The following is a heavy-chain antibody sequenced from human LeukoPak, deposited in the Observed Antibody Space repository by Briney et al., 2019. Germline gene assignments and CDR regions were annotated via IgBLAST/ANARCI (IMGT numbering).Heavy chain of an antibody. Sequence: GGSLRLSCAASGFTFSKFPMGWVRQAPGRGLEWVSAISASGDVTFYADSLRGRFTISSDNSKSTLYLQMNGLRAEDTAIFYCAKSLFTSATGTGRAFHIWGQGTRVTVSS. CDR2: ISASGDVT. D-gene: IGHD1-1*01. CDR3: AKSLFTSATGTGRAFHI. V-gene: IGHV3-23*01. CDR1: GFTFSKFP. J-gene: IGHJ3*02.